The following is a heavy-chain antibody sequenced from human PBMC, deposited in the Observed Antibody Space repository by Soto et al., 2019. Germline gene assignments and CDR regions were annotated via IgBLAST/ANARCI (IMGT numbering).Heavy chain of an antibody. CDR3: TKVSRAGLGNYFDY. J-gene: IGHJ4*02. CDR1: GFSLDVYG. Sequence: GGSLRLSCAASGFSLDVYGMHWVRQVPGKGLEWVSGISWNGGNIGYVNSVRGRFTISRDNDKNSLYLQMNSLRPEDTAVYYCTKVSRAGLGNYFDYWGQGIMVTVSS. V-gene: IGHV3-9*01. CDR2: ISWNGGNI. D-gene: IGHD3-16*01.